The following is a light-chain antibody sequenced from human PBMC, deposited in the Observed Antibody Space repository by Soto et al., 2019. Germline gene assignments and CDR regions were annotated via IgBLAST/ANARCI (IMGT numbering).Light chain of an antibody. CDR3: CSYAGSYTYV. J-gene: IGLJ1*01. Sequence: QSVLTQPPSASGFPGQSVTISCTGTSSDVGYYDYVSWYQQHPGKAPKLVIYEVTKRPSGVPDRVSASKSGNTASLTVSGLRAEDEADYYCCSYAGSYTYVLGTGTKVTVL. V-gene: IGLV2-8*01. CDR1: SSDVGYYDY. CDR2: EVT.